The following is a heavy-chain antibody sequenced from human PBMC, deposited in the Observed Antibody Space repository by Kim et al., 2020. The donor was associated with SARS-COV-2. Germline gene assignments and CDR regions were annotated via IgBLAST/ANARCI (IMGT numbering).Heavy chain of an antibody. J-gene: IGHJ3*02. CDR1: GYTFTSYY. V-gene: IGHV1-46*01. D-gene: IGHD6-19*01. CDR2: INPSGGSI. Sequence: ASVKVSCKASGYTFTSYYIHWVRQAPGQGLEWMGIINPSGGSISYAQKFQGRVTMTRDTSTSTVYMELSTLRSEDTAVYYCARDSQTGWGAFDIWGQGTMVTVSS. CDR3: ARDSQTGWGAFDI.